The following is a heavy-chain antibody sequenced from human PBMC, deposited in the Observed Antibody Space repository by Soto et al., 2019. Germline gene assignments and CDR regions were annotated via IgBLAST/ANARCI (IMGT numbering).Heavy chain of an antibody. CDR3: ASGRQYYDSSAHYFDY. D-gene: IGHD3-22*01. Sequence: QVQLVQSGAEVKKPGSSVKVSCKASGGTFSSYAISWVRQAPGQGLEWMGGIIPIFGTANYAQKFQGRVTITADESTSTAYMDLSSLSSEDTAVYYCASGRQYYDSSAHYFDYWGQGPLVTVSS. CDR1: GGTFSSYA. CDR2: IIPIFGTA. V-gene: IGHV1-69*01. J-gene: IGHJ4*02.